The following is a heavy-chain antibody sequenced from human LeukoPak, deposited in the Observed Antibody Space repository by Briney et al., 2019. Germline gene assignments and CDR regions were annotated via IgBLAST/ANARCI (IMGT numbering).Heavy chain of an antibody. V-gene: IGHV3-15*01. CDR2: FKSKTDGGAT. CDR3: TADNCGSTSCYAHY. Sequence: KTGGSLRLSCVASGFTFSGFTFSTAWMSWVRQAPGKGLEWGGRFKSKTDGGATDYAAPVKGRFTISRDVSKTTLFLQMNSLKTEDTAVYYCTADNCGSTSCYAHYWGQGTLVTVSS. J-gene: IGHJ4*02. D-gene: IGHD2-2*01. CDR1: GFTFSGFTFSTAW.